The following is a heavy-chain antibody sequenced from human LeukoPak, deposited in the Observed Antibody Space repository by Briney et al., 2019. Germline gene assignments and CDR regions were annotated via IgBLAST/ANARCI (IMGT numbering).Heavy chain of an antibody. CDR2: IIPIFGTA. D-gene: IGHD3-10*01. CDR3: ARALVGSTGVFDY. J-gene: IGHJ4*02. V-gene: IGHV1-69*13. CDR1: GGTFSSYA. Sequence: SVKVSCRASGGTFSSYAISWVRQAPGQGLEWMGGIIPIFGTANYAQKFQGRVTITADESTSTAYMELSSLRSEDTAVYYCARALVGSTGVFDYWGQGTLVTVSS.